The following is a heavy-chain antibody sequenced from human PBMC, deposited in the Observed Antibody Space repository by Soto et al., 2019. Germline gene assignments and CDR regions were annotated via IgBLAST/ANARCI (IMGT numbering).Heavy chain of an antibody. V-gene: IGHV1-46*01. D-gene: IGHD6-19*01. Sequence: ASVKVSCTASGYTFTSYRVHWLRQAPGQGLEWLGIINPGGGTTSYAQKFQGRLTMTRDTSTSTVYMELSSLRSEDTAVYYCAREVEGSGWYYFDYWGQGTLVTVSS. CDR1: GYTFTSYR. CDR3: AREVEGSGWYYFDY. J-gene: IGHJ4*02. CDR2: INPGGGTT.